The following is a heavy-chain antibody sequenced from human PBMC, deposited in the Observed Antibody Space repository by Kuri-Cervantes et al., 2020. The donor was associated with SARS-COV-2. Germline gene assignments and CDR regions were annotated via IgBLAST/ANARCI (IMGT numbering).Heavy chain of an antibody. CDR3: ARLTGVETVAEFFDY. CDR1: GYNFTSHW. D-gene: IGHD3-10*01. Sequence: KVSCKASGYNFTSHWIGWVRQMPGQGLEWMGIVYPGDSDTRYSPSFQGQVTISADKSISTAYLQWSSLKASDTAMYYCARLTGVETVAEFFDYWGQGTLVTVSS. CDR2: VYPGDSDT. J-gene: IGHJ4*02. V-gene: IGHV5-51*01.